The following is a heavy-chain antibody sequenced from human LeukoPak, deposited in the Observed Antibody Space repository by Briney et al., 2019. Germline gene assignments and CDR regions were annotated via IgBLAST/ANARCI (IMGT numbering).Heavy chain of an antibody. V-gene: IGHV1-18*01. CDR2: ISAYNGNT. CDR3: ARVVTPRYCSTTSCYWRGWFAP. CDR1: GYTFTSFG. D-gene: IGHD2-2*01. Sequence: ASVKVSCKASGYTFTSFGISWVRQAPGQGLEWMGWISAYNGNTNYAQKLQGRVTMTTDTSTSTAYMELSSLRSEDTAVYYCARVVTPRYCSTTSCYWRGWFAPWGQGTLVTVSS. J-gene: IGHJ5*02.